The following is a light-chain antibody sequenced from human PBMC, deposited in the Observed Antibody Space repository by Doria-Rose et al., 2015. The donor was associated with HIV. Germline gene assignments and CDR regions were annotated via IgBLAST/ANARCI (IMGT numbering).Light chain of an antibody. J-gene: IGKJ3*01. CDR1: QSLLYTSTNY. V-gene: IGKV4-1*01. Sequence: TQSPESLGMSLGERATLNCKSNQSLLYTSTNYLAWYQQKPGQPPTLLIYWASTRQSGVPARFSGSWSGTDFTLTISSLEAEDVAVYYCQQYYDTPSFGPGTTVDIK. CDR2: WAS. CDR3: QQYYDTPS.